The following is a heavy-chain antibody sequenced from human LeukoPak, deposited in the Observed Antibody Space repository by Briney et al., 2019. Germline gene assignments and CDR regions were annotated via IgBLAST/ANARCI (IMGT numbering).Heavy chain of an antibody. J-gene: IGHJ4*02. CDR2: IIPILGIA. D-gene: IGHD5-12*01. CDR3: ARVPDVDYYYFDY. CDR1: GGTFSSYA. V-gene: IGHV1-69*04. Sequence: GASVKVSCKASGGTFSSYAISWVRQAPGQGLEWMGRIIPILGIANYAQKFQGRVTITADKSTSTAYMELSSLRSEDTAVYYCARVPDVDYYYFDYWGQGTLVTVSS.